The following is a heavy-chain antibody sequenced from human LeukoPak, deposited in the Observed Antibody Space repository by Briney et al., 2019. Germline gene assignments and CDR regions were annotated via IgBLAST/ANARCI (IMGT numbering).Heavy chain of an antibody. V-gene: IGHV4-34*01. CDR2: VNHSGST. J-gene: IGHJ4*01. CDR1: GGSFSSYY. Sequence: SETLSLTCAVYGGSFSSYYWSWIRQSPGKGLEWIGEVNHSGSTNYNPSLKGRVTISVDTSKNQSSLKLTSVTAADTAVYYCARDVTGSASDYWGQEPWSPSPQ. D-gene: IGHD1-1*01. CDR3: ARDVTGSASDY.